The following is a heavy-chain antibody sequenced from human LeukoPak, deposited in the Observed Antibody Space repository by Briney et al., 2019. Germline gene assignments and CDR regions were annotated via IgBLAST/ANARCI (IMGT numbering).Heavy chain of an antibody. CDR3: AKDLQQLWLYDY. D-gene: IGHD6-13*01. Sequence: QAGGSLRLSCAASGFTFSSYAMSWVRQAPGKGLEWVSAISGSGGSTYYADSVKGRFTISRDNSKNTLYLQMNSLRAEDTAVYYCAKDLQQLWLYDYWGQGTLVTVSS. CDR1: GFTFSSYA. V-gene: IGHV3-23*01. J-gene: IGHJ4*02. CDR2: ISGSGGST.